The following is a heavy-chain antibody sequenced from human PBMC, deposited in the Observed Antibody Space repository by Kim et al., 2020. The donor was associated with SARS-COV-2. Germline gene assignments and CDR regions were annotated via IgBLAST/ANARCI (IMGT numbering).Heavy chain of an antibody. Sequence: SETLSLTCAAYGGSFSGYYWSWIRQPPGKGLEWIGEINHSGSTNYNPSFKSGVTISVDTSKNQSSLKLSSVTAADTAVFYCARARSCSGGSCCYVDFWG. CDR3: ARARSCSGGSCCYVDF. CDR1: GGSFSGYY. CDR2: INHSGST. V-gene: IGHV4-34*01. D-gene: IGHD2-15*01. J-gene: IGHJ4*01.